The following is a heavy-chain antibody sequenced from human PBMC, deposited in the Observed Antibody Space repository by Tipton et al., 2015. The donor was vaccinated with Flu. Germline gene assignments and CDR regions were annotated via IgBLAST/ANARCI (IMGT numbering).Heavy chain of an antibody. J-gene: IGHJ4*02. CDR3: ARDYTAMGNFDY. D-gene: IGHD5-18*01. Sequence: SLRLSCAASGFTFSSYSMNWVRQAPGKGLEWVSSISSSSSYIYYADSVKGRFTISRDNAKNSLYLQMNSLRAEDTAVYYCARDYTAMGNFDYWGQGTLVPVSS. V-gene: IGHV3-21*01. CDR1: GFTFSSYS. CDR2: ISSSSSYI.